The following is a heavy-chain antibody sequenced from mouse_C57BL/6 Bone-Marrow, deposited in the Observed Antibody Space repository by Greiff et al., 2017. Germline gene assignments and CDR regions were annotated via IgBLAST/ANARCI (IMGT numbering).Heavy chain of an antibody. Sequence: VQLQQPGAELVMPGASVKLSCKASGYTFTSYWMHWVKQRPGQGLEWIGEIDPSDSYTNYNQKFKGKSTLTVAKSSSTAYMQLSSLTSEDSAVYYCARGYYLFAYWGQGTLVTVSA. CDR1: GYTFTSYW. CDR3: ARGYYLFAY. CDR2: IDPSDSYT. D-gene: IGHD1-1*01. J-gene: IGHJ3*01. V-gene: IGHV1-69*01.